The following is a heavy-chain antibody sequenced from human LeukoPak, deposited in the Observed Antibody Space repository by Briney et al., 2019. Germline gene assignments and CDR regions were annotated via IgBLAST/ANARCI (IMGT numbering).Heavy chain of an antibody. J-gene: IGHJ4*02. Sequence: GGSLRLSCAASGFTFSSYAMSWVRQAPGKGLEWVSAISGSGGSTYYADSVKGRFTISRDNSKNTLYLQMNSLRAEDTAVYYCAKDLYDSSGYYYRSPFDYWGQGTLVTVSS. D-gene: IGHD3-22*01. CDR2: ISGSGGST. V-gene: IGHV3-23*01. CDR3: AKDLYDSSGYYYRSPFDY. CDR1: GFTFSSYA.